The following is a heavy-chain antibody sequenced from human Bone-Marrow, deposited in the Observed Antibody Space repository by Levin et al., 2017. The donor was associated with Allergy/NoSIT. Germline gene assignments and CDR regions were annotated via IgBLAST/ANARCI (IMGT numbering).Heavy chain of an antibody. CDR2: IRVSDSST. CDR1: GFTFSTYG. D-gene: IGHD4-17*01. V-gene: IGHV3-23*01. CDR3: AKKDSGDYKFAFDF. Sequence: PGGSLRLSCAASGFTFSTYGMSWVRQAPGKGLEWVSAIRVSDSSTYYADSVKGRLTIPRDNSNNMLYLQMNSLRVEDPAVYFCAKKDSGDYKFAFDFWGPGTMLTVSS. J-gene: IGHJ3*01.